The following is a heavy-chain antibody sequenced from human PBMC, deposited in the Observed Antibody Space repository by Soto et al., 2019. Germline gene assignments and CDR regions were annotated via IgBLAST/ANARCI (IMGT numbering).Heavy chain of an antibody. CDR3: AKGCGYYYYGMDV. CDR2: ISGSGGST. CDR1: GFPFSSYA. V-gene: IGHV3-23*01. D-gene: IGHD3-22*01. J-gene: IGHJ6*02. Sequence: GGSLRLSCAASGFPFSSYAMSWVRQAPGKGLEWVSAISGSGGSTYYADSVKGRFTISRDNSKNTLYLQMNSLRAEDTAVYYCAKGCGYYYYGMDVWGQGTTVTVSS.